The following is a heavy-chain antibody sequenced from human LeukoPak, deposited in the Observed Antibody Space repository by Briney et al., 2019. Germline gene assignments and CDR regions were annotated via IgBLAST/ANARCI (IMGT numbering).Heavy chain of an antibody. CDR1: GYSFSNYW. CDR3: VRLDIGGYYYVHY. J-gene: IGHJ4*02. CDR2: MHPGHSET. Sequence: GESLKTSCKTSGYSFSNYWIGWVRQMPGKGLEWMGIMHPGHSETRYTPSFQGQVTFSVDTSISTAYLQWSSLKASDAAIFYCVRLDIGGYYYVHYWGQGTLVTVSS. V-gene: IGHV5-51*01. D-gene: IGHD3-22*01.